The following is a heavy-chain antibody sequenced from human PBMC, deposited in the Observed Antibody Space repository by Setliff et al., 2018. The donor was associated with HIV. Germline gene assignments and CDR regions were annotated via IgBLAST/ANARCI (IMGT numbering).Heavy chain of an antibody. CDR1: GFMRTHW. J-gene: IGHJ4*02. V-gene: IGHV3-7*03. CDR3: ASLSSPLDY. Sequence: PGGSLRLSCGASGFMRTHWMSWVRQTPGKGPEWVANISPDGSERYSVDSVRGRFTVSRDNAKNSLYLQMDSLRVEDTAVYYCASLSSPLDYWGQGTLVTVSS. D-gene: IGHD6-19*01. CDR2: ISPDGSER.